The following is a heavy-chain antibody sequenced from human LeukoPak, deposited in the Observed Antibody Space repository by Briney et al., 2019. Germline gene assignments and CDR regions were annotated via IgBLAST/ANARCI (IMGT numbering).Heavy chain of an antibody. CDR2: VNSQADT. J-gene: IGHJ4*02. V-gene: IGHV4-59*01. Sequence: SEILSLTCEVSNGSIGTFHWNWIRQPPGKELEWIGYVNSQADTKYNPSLKSRVSLSIDTSKNQFSLRLTSLTAADTAVYYCARAWIMGDFDIWGQGFLVAVSS. CDR1: NGSIGTFH. CDR3: ARAWIMGDFDI. D-gene: IGHD2-2*03.